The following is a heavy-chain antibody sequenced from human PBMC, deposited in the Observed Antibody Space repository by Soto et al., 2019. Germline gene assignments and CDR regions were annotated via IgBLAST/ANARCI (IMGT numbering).Heavy chain of an antibody. CDR2: INSDGSST. J-gene: IGHJ4*02. Sequence: VGSLRLSCAASGFTFSSYWLHWVRQAPGKGLVWVSRINSDGSSTSYADSVKGRFTISRDNAKNTLHLQMNSLRAEDTAVYYCATLPTKQWLQRDYWGQGTLVTVSS. CDR1: GFTFSSYW. CDR3: ATLPTKQWLQRDY. D-gene: IGHD6-19*01. V-gene: IGHV3-74*01.